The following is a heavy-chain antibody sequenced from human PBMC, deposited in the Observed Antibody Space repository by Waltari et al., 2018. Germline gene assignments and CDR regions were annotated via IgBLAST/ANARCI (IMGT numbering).Heavy chain of an antibody. D-gene: IGHD2-2*01. Sequence: QVQLVESGGGVVQPGRSLRLSCAASGFTFSSYAMHWVRQAPGKGLEWVAVISYDGSNKYYADSVKGRFTISRDNSKNTLYLQMNSLRAEDTAVYYCARDPRVRYYYMDVWGKGTTVTVSS. J-gene: IGHJ6*03. CDR1: GFTFSSYA. CDR2: ISYDGSNK. CDR3: ARDPRVRYYYMDV. V-gene: IGHV3-30-3*01.